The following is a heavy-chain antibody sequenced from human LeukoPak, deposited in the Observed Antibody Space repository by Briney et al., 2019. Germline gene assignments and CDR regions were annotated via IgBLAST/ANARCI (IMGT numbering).Heavy chain of an antibody. D-gene: IGHD5-24*01. CDR1: GSTFSTDA. CDR2: ISDDGSKI. CDR3: ARDRFRRDGYNYGRDGAFDI. Sequence: GGSLRLSCAASGSTFSTDAMHWVRQAPGKGLEWVAVISDDGSKIYYADSVKGRFTISRDNSKNTLYLQMNSLRAEDTAVYYCARDRFRRDGYNYGRDGAFDIWGQGTMVTVSS. V-gene: IGHV3-30*14. J-gene: IGHJ3*02.